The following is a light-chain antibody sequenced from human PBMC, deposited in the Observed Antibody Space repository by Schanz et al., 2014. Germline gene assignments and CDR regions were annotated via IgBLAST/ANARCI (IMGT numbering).Light chain of an antibody. CDR1: YRSIASSY. Sequence: NFMLTQPHSVSESPGKTVTISCTRSYRSIASSYVQWFQLRPGSAPTTLIYEDTQRPSGVPDRFSASTDSFSNSASLTISGLKTEDEAEYYCQSYDGADWVFGGGTKLTVL. CDR2: EDT. CDR3: QSYDGADWV. V-gene: IGLV6-57*03. J-gene: IGLJ3*02.